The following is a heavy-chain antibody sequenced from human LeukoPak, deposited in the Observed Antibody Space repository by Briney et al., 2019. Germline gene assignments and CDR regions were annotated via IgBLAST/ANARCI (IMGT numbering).Heavy chain of an antibody. J-gene: IGHJ6*03. CDR2: IYYSGST. Sequence: SETLSLTCTVSGGSISISSYYWGWIRQPPGKGLEWIGVIYYSGSTNYNPSLKSRVTISVHTSKNQFSLKLSSVTAADTALYSCARVDYSYYYMDVWGKGTTVTVSS. CDR3: ARVDYSYYYMDV. V-gene: IGHV4-39*01. CDR1: GGSISISSYY.